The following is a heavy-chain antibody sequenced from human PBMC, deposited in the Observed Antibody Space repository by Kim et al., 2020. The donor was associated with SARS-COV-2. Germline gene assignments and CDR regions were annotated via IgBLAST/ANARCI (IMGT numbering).Heavy chain of an antibody. D-gene: IGHD6-19*01. Sequence: YVDSGKGRLPIPRDNAKNALYLQMGSLSPDDTALYYCARAVAANWFDPWGQGTLVTVSS. CDR3: ARAVAANWFDP. J-gene: IGHJ5*02. V-gene: IGHV3-7*04.